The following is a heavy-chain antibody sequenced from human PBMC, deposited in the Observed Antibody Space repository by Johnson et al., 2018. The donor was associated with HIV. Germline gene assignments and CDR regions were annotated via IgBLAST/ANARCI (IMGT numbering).Heavy chain of an antibody. Sequence: VQLVESGGGLVQPGGSLRLSCAASGFTFSSYWMSWVRQAPGKGLEWVANIKQEGSEKNYVDYVKGRFTISRDNAKNSVYLQMNSLRAEDTAMYYCARDHYDSSGLDAFDIWGQGTMVTVSS. D-gene: IGHD3-22*01. J-gene: IGHJ3*02. CDR1: GFTFSSYW. V-gene: IGHV3-7*05. CDR3: ARDHYDSSGLDAFDI. CDR2: IKQEGSEK.